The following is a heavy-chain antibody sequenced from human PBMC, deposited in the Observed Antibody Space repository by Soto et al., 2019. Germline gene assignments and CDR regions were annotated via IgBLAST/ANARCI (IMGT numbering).Heavy chain of an antibody. CDR3: ANHVDRLMGQFNYFDY. D-gene: IGHD5-12*01. Sequence: GGALKLACAASGFTFNSYAMSWVRQTPGKGLEWVSAISDSGDSTYNADSVKGRFTISRDNSKNTLYLQMNGLRAEDTALYYCANHVDRLMGQFNYFDYWGQGALVTVSS. J-gene: IGHJ4*02. CDR2: ISDSGDST. CDR1: GFTFNSYA. V-gene: IGHV3-23*01.